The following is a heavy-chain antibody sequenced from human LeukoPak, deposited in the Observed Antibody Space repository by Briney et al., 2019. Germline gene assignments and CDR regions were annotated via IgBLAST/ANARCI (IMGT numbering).Heavy chain of an antibody. CDR2: ISGSGGST. CDR3: AKDTSSSWFFDY. Sequence: GGSLRLYCAASGFTFSSYGMHWVRQAPGKGLEWVSAISGSGGSTYYADSVKGRFTISRDNSKNTLYLQMNSLRAEDTAVYYCAKDTSSSWFFDYWGQGTLVTVSS. J-gene: IGHJ4*02. V-gene: IGHV3-23*01. D-gene: IGHD6-13*01. CDR1: GFTFSSYG.